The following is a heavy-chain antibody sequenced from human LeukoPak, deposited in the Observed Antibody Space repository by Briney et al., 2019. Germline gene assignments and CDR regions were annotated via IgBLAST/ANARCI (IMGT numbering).Heavy chain of an antibody. Sequence: PSETLSLTCTVSGDSITNGGYYWSWIRQPPGKGLEWIGYVHHSGSSYYNPSLKSRVSTSVDRTNNQFSLKLSSVTAADTPVYYCAKGAARTGWFDPWGQGALVIVSS. CDR3: AKGAARTGWFDP. CDR1: GDSITNGGYY. J-gene: IGHJ5*02. V-gene: IGHV4-30-2*01. CDR2: VHHSGSS. D-gene: IGHD3/OR15-3a*01.